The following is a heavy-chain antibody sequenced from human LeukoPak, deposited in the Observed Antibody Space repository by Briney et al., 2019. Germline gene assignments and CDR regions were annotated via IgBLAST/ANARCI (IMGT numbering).Heavy chain of an antibody. CDR3: ARREITSRYFYGLDV. CDR1: GXTLDDYG. J-gene: IGHJ6*02. CDR2: INWNGDST. V-gene: IGHV3-20*04. Sequence: GGSLRLSCAASGXTLDDYGMSWVRQAPGKGLEWVSGINWNGDSTTYADSVKGRFTISRDNAKNSLFLQMNSLRAEDTALYYCARREITSRYFYGLDVWGQGTTVTVSS. D-gene: IGHD3-16*01.